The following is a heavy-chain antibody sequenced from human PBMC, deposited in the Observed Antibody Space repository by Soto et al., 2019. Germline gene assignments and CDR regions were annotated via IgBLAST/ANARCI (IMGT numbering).Heavy chain of an antibody. CDR3: ARDSGNGTNWYEGYFDS. CDR2: INPSGGST. V-gene: IGHV1-46*01. D-gene: IGHD6-13*01. Sequence: QVQLVQSGAEVKKPGASVKVSCMASGYTFTNFFIHWVRQAPGQGLEWMGIINPSGGSTRYAQIFQGRVTMTRDTYTSTVYMELSSLRAEDPGMFYCARDSGNGTNWYEGYFDSWGQGTLVTVSS. J-gene: IGHJ4*02. CDR1: GYTFTNFF.